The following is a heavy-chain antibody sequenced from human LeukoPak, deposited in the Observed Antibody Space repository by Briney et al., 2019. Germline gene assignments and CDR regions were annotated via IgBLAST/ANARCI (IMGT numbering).Heavy chain of an antibody. J-gene: IGHJ4*02. CDR1: GYTFTGYY. CDR2: INPNSGGT. V-gene: IGHV1-2*02. D-gene: IGHD6-13*01. CDR3: ARADRAAAGAPGY. Sequence: ASVKVSCKASGYTFTGYYMHWVRQAPGQGLEWMGWINPNSGGTNYAQKFQGRVTMTRDTSISTAYMELSRLRSDDTAVYYCARADRAAAGAPGYWGQGTLVTVSS.